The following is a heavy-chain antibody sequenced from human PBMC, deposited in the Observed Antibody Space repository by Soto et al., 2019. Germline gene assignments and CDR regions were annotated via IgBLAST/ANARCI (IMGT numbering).Heavy chain of an antibody. CDR2: IIPIFGTA. J-gene: IGHJ5*02. CDR3: AVEPATAYGDYRGDWFDP. CDR1: GGTFSSYA. Sequence: QVQLVQSGAEVKKPGSSVKVSCKASGGTFSSYAISWVRQAPGQGLEWMGGIIPIFGTANYAQKFQGRVTITADESTSTAYMELSSLRSEDTAVYYCAVEPATAYGDYRGDWFDPWGQGTLVTVSS. D-gene: IGHD4-17*01. V-gene: IGHV1-69*01.